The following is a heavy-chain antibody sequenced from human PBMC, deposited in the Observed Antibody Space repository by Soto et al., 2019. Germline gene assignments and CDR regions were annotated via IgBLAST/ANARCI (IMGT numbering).Heavy chain of an antibody. CDR3: AKDRGRQLWLPTGVHKPYYYFDY. CDR1: GFTFSSYA. J-gene: IGHJ4*02. Sequence: GGSLRLSCAASGFTFSSYAMSWVRQAPGKGLEWVSAISGSGGSTYYADSVKGRFTISRDNSKNTLYLQMNSLRAEDTAVYYCAKDRGRQLWLPTGVHKPYYYFDYWGQGTLVTVSS. CDR2: ISGSGGST. V-gene: IGHV3-23*01. D-gene: IGHD5-18*01.